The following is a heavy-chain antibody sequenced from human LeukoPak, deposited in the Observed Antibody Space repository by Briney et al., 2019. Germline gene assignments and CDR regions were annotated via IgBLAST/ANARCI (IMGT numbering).Heavy chain of an antibody. J-gene: IGHJ6*02. Sequence: PSETLSLTCAVYGGSFSGYYWSWTRQPPGKGLEWIGEINHSGSTNYNPSLKSRVTISVDTSKNQFSLKLSSVTAADTAVYYCARGVVATIMPHYYYYYGMDVWGQGTTVTVSS. CDR2: INHSGST. D-gene: IGHD5-12*01. CDR1: GGSFSGYY. CDR3: ARGVVATIMPHYYYYYGMDV. V-gene: IGHV4-34*01.